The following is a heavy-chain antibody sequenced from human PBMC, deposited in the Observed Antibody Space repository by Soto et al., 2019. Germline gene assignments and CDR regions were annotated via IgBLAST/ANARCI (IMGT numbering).Heavy chain of an antibody. CDR2: ISAHNGNT. J-gene: IGHJ4*02. CDR1: GYTFTSYG. CDR3: ARGRYGDY. Sequence: QVHLVQSGAEVKKPGASVKVSRKASGYTFTSYGITWVRQAPGQGLEWMGWISAHNGNTDYAQKLQGRVIVTRDTSTSTAYMELRSLISDDTAVYYCARGRYGDYWGQGALVTVYS. D-gene: IGHD1-1*01. V-gene: IGHV1-18*01.